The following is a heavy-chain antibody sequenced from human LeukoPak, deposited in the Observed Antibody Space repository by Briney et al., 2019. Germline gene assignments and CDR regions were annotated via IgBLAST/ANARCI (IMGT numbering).Heavy chain of an antibody. CDR3: ARRPGGNSGWFDP. J-gene: IGHJ5*02. D-gene: IGHD4-23*01. Sequence: SETLSLTCTVSGGSISSYYWSWIRQPPGKGLEWIGYIYYSGSTNYNPSLRSRVTISVDTSKNQFSLKLSSVTAADTAVYYCARRPGGNSGWFDPWGQGTLVTVSS. CDR1: GGSISSYY. V-gene: IGHV4-59*01. CDR2: IYYSGST.